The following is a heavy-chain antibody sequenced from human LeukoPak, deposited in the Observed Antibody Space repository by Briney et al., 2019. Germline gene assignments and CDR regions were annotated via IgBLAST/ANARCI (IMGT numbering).Heavy chain of an antibody. V-gene: IGHV3-21*01. CDR3: ARDYSPPHYYDSSGYFDS. CDR2: ISTSSRYI. Sequence: GGSLRLSCAASGFTFSSYWMSWVRQAPGKGLEWVSSISTSSRYIYYADPVKGRFTISRDNAKNSLYLQMNSLRAEDTAVYYCARDYSPPHYYDSSGYFDSWGQGTLVTVSS. D-gene: IGHD3-22*01. J-gene: IGHJ4*02. CDR1: GFTFSSYW.